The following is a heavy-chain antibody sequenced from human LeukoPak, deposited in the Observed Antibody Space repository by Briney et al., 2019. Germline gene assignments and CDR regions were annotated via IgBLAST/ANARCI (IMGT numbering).Heavy chain of an antibody. Sequence: SVKVSCKASGGTFSSYAISWARQAPGQGLEWMGGIIPIFGTANYARKFQGRVTITADKSTSTAYMELSSLRSEDTAVYYCARGHSYYGSGSPDDWGQGTLVTVSS. V-gene: IGHV1-69*06. CDR1: GGTFSSYA. CDR3: ARGHSYYGSGSPDD. CDR2: IIPIFGTA. J-gene: IGHJ4*02. D-gene: IGHD3-10*01.